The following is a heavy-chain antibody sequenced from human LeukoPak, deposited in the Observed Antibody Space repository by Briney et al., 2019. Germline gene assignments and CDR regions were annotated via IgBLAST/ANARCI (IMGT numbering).Heavy chain of an antibody. CDR1: GFTFSSYE. Sequence: GGSLRLSCAASGFTFSSYEMNWVRQAPGKGLEWVSYISSSGSTIYYADSVKGRFTISRDNAKNSLYLQMNSLGAEDTAVYYCAARITMVRGVRGFDYWGQGTLVTVSS. CDR3: AARITMVRGVRGFDY. J-gene: IGHJ4*02. D-gene: IGHD3-10*01. V-gene: IGHV3-48*03. CDR2: ISSSGSTI.